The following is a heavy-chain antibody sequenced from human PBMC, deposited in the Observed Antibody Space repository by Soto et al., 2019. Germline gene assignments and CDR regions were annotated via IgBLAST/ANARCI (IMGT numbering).Heavy chain of an antibody. V-gene: IGHV3-13*01. CDR1: GFTFSSSV. Sequence: EEQLVESGGGLVQPGGSLRLSCAASGFTFSSSVMHWVRQVTGKGLEWVSAIGAGGDTYYPDSVKGRFTISRENAKNSLYLQMNSLRDEDTAVYFCAREGRSSTWYDWYFDLWGRGTLVTVSS. D-gene: IGHD6-13*01. J-gene: IGHJ2*01. CDR3: AREGRSSTWYDWYFDL. CDR2: IGAGGDT.